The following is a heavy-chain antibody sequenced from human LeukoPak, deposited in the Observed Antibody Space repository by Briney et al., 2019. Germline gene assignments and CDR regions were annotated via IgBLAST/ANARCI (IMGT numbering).Heavy chain of an antibody. CDR3: AKAPLGEPISWDWFDP. CDR1: GFTFSSYS. V-gene: IGHV3-21*04. Sequence: GGSLRLSCAASGFTFSSYSMNWVRQAPGKGLEWVSSISSRSSYIYYADSVKGRFTISRDNAKNSLYLQMNSLRAEDTAVYYCAKAPLGEPISWDWFDPWGQGTLVTVSS. J-gene: IGHJ5*02. CDR2: ISSRSSYI. D-gene: IGHD3-10*01.